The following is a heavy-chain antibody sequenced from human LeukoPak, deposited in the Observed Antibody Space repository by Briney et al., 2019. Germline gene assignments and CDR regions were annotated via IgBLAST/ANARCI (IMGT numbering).Heavy chain of an antibody. V-gene: IGHV3-23*01. CDR3: VKDPRDTYGTNWFVS. CDR2: ISGTGGAT. CDR1: GFSFGNYA. Sequence: PGGSLRLSCVASGFSFGNYAMSWVRQAPGKGLQWVLQISGTGGATWYAGFARDRFTISRDNSKKTLYLQMSGLRVEDTAMYYCVKDPRDTYGTNWFVSWGQGTLLIVPS. D-gene: IGHD4-17*01. J-gene: IGHJ5*01.